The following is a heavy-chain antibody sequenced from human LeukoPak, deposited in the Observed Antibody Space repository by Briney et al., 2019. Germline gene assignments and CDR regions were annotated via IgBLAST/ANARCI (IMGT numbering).Heavy chain of an antibody. CDR1: GFTFSKYY. CDR3: AKWGDFDVLTGYYVPDF. D-gene: IGHD3-9*01. Sequence: GGSLRLSCAASGFTFSKYYMSWVRQAPGKGLEWVSAITGSGGNTYYADSVKGRFTISRDNSKNTLYLQMNSLRDEDTAVYYCAKWGDFDVLTGYYVPDFWGQGTLVTVSS. V-gene: IGHV3-23*01. CDR2: ITGSGGNT. J-gene: IGHJ4*02.